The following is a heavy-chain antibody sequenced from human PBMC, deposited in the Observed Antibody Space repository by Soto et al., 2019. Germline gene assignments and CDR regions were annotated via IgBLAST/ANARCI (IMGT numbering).Heavy chain of an antibody. V-gene: IGHV4-59*12. Sequence: SETLSLTCRLSGGSFSPNYWGWFRQSPGKGLEWVGYIYYGGTTSYNPSLKSRVTISLETSKSHFSLRLSSVTAADTAVYYCARVPDYWGQGILVTVSS. D-gene: IGHD2-2*01. CDR2: IYYGGTT. CDR1: GGSFSPNY. J-gene: IGHJ4*02. CDR3: ARVPDY.